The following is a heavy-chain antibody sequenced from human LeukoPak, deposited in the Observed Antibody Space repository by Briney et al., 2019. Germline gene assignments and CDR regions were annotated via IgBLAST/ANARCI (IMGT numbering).Heavy chain of an antibody. CDR2: ISSSTSYM. V-gene: IGHV3-21*01. CDR3: ARDPTVGFPDYFDY. D-gene: IGHD1-26*01. Sequence: GGSLRLSCAASGFIFSSYSMNWVRQAPGKGLEWVSSISSSTSYMYYADTVKGRFTISRDNSMNTLFLQMDSLTTEDTAVYYCARDPTVGFPDYFDYWGQGTLVSVSS. J-gene: IGHJ4*02. CDR1: GFIFSSYS.